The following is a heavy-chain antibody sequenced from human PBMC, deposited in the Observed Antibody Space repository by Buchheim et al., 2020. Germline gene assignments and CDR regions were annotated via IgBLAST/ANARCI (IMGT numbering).Heavy chain of an antibody. Sequence: DVQLAESGGGLVQPGGSLRLSCAASGFSLSVYWMTWVRQAPGKGLEWVANIKQDGSKKYYVESVKGRFTISRDNAENSLYLQMNSLRAEDTAVYYCARDIWGQIFGVVAGLWFDPWGQGTL. CDR2: IKQDGSKK. V-gene: IGHV3-7*03. CDR3: ARDIWGQIFGVVAGLWFDP. J-gene: IGHJ5*02. CDR1: GFSLSVYW. D-gene: IGHD3-3*01.